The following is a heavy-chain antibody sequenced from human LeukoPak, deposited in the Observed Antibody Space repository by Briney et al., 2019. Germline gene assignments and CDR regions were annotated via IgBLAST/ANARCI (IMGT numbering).Heavy chain of an antibody. CDR2: INWNGGST. CDR1: GFTFDDYG. J-gene: IGHJ4*02. Sequence: GGSLRLSCAASGFTFDDYGMSWVRQAPGRGLEWGSGINWNGGSTGYADSVKGRFTISRNNAKNSLYLQMNSLRAEDTALYYCARGSYYYDSSGYPFDYWGQGTLVTVSS. CDR3: ARGSYYYDSSGYPFDY. V-gene: IGHV3-20*04. D-gene: IGHD3-22*01.